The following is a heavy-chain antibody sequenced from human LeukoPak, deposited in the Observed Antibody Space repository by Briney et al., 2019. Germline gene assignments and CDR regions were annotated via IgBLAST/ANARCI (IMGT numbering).Heavy chain of an antibody. CDR3: ARGNLVRGVHTAPDS. D-gene: IGHD3-10*01. J-gene: IGHJ4*02. CDR2: IYYSGST. CDR1: GGSISSGDYS. Sequence: SETLSLTCAVSGGSISSGDYSWSWIRQPPGKGLEWIGNIYYSGSTYYNPSLKSRVNISVDTSKNQFSLSLSSVTAADTAVYFCARGNLVRGVHTAPDSWGQGTLVTVSS. V-gene: IGHV4-30-4*07.